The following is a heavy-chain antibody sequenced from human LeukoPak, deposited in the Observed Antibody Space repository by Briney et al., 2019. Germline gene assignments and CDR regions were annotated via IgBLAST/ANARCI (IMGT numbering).Heavy chain of an antibody. CDR1: GFTFSSYW. Sequence: GGSLRLSCAASGFTFSSYWMHWVRQAPGKGLVWVSRISSDGSSTSYADFVKGRFTISRDNAKNTLYLQMNSLRAEDTAVYYCARGTYYYDSSKPVGEYWGQGTLVTVSS. D-gene: IGHD3-22*01. J-gene: IGHJ4*02. CDR3: ARGTYYYDSSKPVGEY. V-gene: IGHV3-74*01. CDR2: ISSDGSST.